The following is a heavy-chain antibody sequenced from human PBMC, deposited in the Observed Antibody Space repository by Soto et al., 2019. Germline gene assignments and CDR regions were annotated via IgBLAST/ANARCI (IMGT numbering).Heavy chain of an antibody. Sequence: SETLSLTCTVSGGSISSYYWNWIRQPAGKGLEWIGRIYTSGSTNCNPSLKSRVTMSVDTSKNQFSLKVSSVTAADTAVYYCARDTGSPGPRFDYWGQGTLVTVSS. J-gene: IGHJ4*02. V-gene: IGHV4-4*07. CDR1: GGSISSYY. D-gene: IGHD6-6*01. CDR3: ARDTGSPGPRFDY. CDR2: IYTSGST.